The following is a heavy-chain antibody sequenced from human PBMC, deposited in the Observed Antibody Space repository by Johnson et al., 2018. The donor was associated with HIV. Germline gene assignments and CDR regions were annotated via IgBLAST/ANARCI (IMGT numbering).Heavy chain of an antibody. V-gene: IGHV3-9*01. CDR1: GIIFSHYG. D-gene: IGHD1-26*01. J-gene: IGHJ3*01. CDR3: ARDLTWEMQDTFDL. Sequence: VQLVESGGGVVQPGRSLRLSCAVSGIIFSHYGMHWVRQAPGKGLAWVAGISWNSDTIGYADSVKGRFTISSDNAKNSLYLQMKSMRLEDTALYFCARDLTWEMQDTFDLWGQGTMVTVSS. CDR2: ISWNSDTI.